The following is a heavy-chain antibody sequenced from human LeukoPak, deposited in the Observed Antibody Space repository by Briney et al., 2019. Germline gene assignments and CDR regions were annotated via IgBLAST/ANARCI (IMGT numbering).Heavy chain of an antibody. CDR3: AKDPGDSSGYFRVFDY. Sequence: GGSLRLSCAASGFTFSSYAMSWVRQAPGKGLEWVSALSGSGGSTYYADSVKGRFTISRDNSKNTLYLQMNSLRAEDTAVYYCAKDPGDSSGYFRVFDYWGQGTLVTVSS. V-gene: IGHV3-23*01. CDR2: LSGSGGST. J-gene: IGHJ4*02. D-gene: IGHD3-22*01. CDR1: GFTFSSYA.